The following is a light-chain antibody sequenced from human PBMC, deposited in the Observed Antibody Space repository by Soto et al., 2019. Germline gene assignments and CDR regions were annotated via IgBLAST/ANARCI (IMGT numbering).Light chain of an antibody. CDR2: DAS. CDR3: QQYHKWPPLT. V-gene: IGKV3-15*01. Sequence: EILMTQSPASLSVSPGENATLSCRASQSVSTNLVWYQQKLGQSPRLLIYDASTRPTGIPARFGGMASGTHSSLSITSLQSEDSGVYYCQQYHKWPPLTFGGGTKVEI. J-gene: IGKJ4*01. CDR1: QSVSTN.